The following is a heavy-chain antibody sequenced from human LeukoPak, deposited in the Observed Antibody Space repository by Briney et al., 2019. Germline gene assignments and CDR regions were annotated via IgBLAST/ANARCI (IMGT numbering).Heavy chain of an antibody. V-gene: IGHV4-59*01. J-gene: IGHJ4*02. CDR2: IYYSGST. D-gene: IGHD3-3*01. CDR3: ASGSSYDFWSGYYLGPFDY. Sequence: SETLSLTCSVSGGSLKSYYWSWIRQPPGKGLEWIGYIYYSGSTNYNPSLKSRVTISVDTSKNQFSLKLSSVTAADTAVYYCASGSSYDFWSGYYLGPFDYWGQGTLVTVSS. CDR1: GGSLKSYY.